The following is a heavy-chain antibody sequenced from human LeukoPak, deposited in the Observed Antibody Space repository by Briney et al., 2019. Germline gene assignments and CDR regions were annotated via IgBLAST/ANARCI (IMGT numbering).Heavy chain of an antibody. V-gene: IGHV1-18*01. CDR2: ISAYNGNT. D-gene: IGHD1-26*01. CDR3: ARVGSHYELHYYYMDV. J-gene: IGHJ6*03. Sequence: ASVKVSCKASGYTFTSYGISWVRQAPGQGLEWMGWISAYNGNTNYAQKLQGRVTMTTDTSTSTAYMELRSLRSDDTAVYYCARVGSHYELHYYYMDVWGKGTTVTVSS. CDR1: GYTFTSYG.